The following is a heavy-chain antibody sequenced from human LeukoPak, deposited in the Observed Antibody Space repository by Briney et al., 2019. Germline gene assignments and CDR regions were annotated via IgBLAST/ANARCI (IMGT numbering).Heavy chain of an antibody. CDR1: GYTFTSYD. CDR3: ARARVGPGAFDI. Sequence: ASVKVSCKASGYTFTSYDINWVRQATGQGLEWMGWMNPNSGNTGYAQKFQGRVTMTRNTSISTAYMELSSLRSEDTAVYYCARARVGPGAFDIWGQGTMVTVSS. V-gene: IGHV1-8*01. CDR2: MNPNSGNT. J-gene: IGHJ3*02.